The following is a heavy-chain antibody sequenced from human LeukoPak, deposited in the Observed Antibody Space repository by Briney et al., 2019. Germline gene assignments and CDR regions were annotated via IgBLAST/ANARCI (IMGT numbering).Heavy chain of an antibody. CDR3: ARARGFWSGYLLDAFDI. V-gene: IGHV1-2*02. CDR2: INPNSGGT. Sequence: ASVKVSCKASGYTFTGYYMHLVRQAPGQGLEWMGWINPNSGGTNYAQKFQGRVTMTRDTSISTAYMELSRLRSDDTAVYYCARARGFWSGYLLDAFDIWGQGTMVTVSS. D-gene: IGHD3-3*01. CDR1: GYTFTGYY. J-gene: IGHJ3*02.